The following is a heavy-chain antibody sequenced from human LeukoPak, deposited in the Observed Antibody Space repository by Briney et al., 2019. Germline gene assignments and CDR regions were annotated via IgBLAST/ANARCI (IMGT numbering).Heavy chain of an antibody. J-gene: IGHJ6*02. CDR1: GFTFSTFH. Sequence: PGGSLILSCTASGFTFSTFHMHWVRQAPGKGLEWVSAISGRGGSTYYADSVKGRFTISRDNSKNTLYLQMNSLRAEDTAVDYCAKGGAYYDFWSGYRYYYYYGMDVWGQGTTVTVSS. V-gene: IGHV3-23*01. D-gene: IGHD3-3*01. CDR3: AKGGAYYDFWSGYRYYYYYGMDV. CDR2: ISGRGGST.